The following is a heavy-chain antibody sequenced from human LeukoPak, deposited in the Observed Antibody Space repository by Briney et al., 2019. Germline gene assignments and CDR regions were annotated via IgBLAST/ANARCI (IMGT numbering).Heavy chain of an antibody. CDR1: GFTFSSYG. D-gene: IGHD3-22*01. J-gene: IGHJ4*02. CDR2: IRYDGSNK. CDR3: GGDSSGYYYIDY. V-gene: IGHV3-30*02. Sequence: GGSLRLSCAASGFTFSSYGMHWVRQAPGKGLEWVAFIRYDGSNKYYADSVKGRFTISRDNSKNTLYLQMNSLRAEDTAVYYCGGDSSGYYYIDYWGQGTLVTVSS.